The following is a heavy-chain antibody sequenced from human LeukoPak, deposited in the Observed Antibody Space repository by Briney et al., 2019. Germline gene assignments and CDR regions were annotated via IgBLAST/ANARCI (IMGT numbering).Heavy chain of an antibody. Sequence: ASVKVSCTASGYTFTSYGISWVRQAPGQGLEWMGWISAYNGNTNYAQKLQGRVTMTTDTSTSTAYMELRSLRSDDTAVYYCARDLRLRYFDWTNNWFDPWGQGTLVTVSS. V-gene: IGHV1-18*01. CDR2: ISAYNGNT. J-gene: IGHJ5*02. D-gene: IGHD3-9*01. CDR1: GYTFTSYG. CDR3: ARDLRLRYFDWTNNWFDP.